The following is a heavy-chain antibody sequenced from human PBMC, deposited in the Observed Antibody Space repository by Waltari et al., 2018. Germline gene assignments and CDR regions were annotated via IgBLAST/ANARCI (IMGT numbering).Heavy chain of an antibody. V-gene: IGHV1-3*01. CDR1: GYTFTSYA. Sequence: QVQLVQSGAEVKKPGASVKVSCKASGYTFTSYAMHWVRQAPGQRLEWMGWINAGNGNTKYSQKFQGRVTITRDTSASTAYMELSSLRSEDTAVYYCAREVITRRGFGVDVWGQGTTVTVSS. CDR3: AREVITRRGFGVDV. J-gene: IGHJ6*02. D-gene: IGHD1-20*01. CDR2: INAGNGNT.